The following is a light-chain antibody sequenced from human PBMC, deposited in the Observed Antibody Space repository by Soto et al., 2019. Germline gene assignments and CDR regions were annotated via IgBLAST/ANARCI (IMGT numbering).Light chain of an antibody. CDR2: EVS. CDR1: SSDVGGYNY. J-gene: IGLJ2*01. CDR3: SSYTSNSVL. V-gene: IGLV2-14*01. Sequence: QSVLTQPASVSGSPGQSITISCTGTSSDVGGYNYVSWYQHYSGKAPKLMIYEVSNRPSGVSNRFSGSKSGNTASLTLSGLQAEDEADYYCSSYTSNSVLFGGGTKLTVL.